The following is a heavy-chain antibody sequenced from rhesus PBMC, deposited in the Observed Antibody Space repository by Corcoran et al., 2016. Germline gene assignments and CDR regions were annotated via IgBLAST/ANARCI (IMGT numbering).Heavy chain of an antibody. J-gene: IGHJ4*01. V-gene: IGHV2-174*01. CDR1: GFSLTTSGMG. CDR2: IYWDDDK. D-gene: IGHD2-21*01. Sequence: QVTLKESGPALVKPTQTLPLTCTFSGFSLTTSGMGVGWIRQPPGKALEWLALIYWDDDKRYSTSLKSRLTISKDTSKNQVVLTMTNMDPVDTATYYCARTQYCTGSGCYQVIDYWGQGVLVTVSS. CDR3: ARTQYCTGSGCYQVIDY.